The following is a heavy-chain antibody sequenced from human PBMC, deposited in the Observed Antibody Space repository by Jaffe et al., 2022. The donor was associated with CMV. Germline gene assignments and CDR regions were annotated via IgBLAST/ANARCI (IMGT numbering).Heavy chain of an antibody. Sequence: QVQLQESGPGLVKPSETLSLTCTVSGGSISSYYWSWIRQPPGKGLEWIGYIYYSGSTNYNPSLKSRVTISVDTSKNQFSLKLSSVTAADTAVYYCARVRGKYRSSSSSWYFDLWGRGTLVTVSS. CDR2: IYYSGST. J-gene: IGHJ2*01. CDR1: GGSISSYY. CDR3: ARVRGKYRSSSSSWYFDL. V-gene: IGHV4-59*01. D-gene: IGHD6-6*01.